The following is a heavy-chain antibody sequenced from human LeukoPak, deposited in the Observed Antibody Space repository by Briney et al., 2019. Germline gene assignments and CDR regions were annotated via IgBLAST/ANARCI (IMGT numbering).Heavy chain of an antibody. V-gene: IGHV3-23*01. Sequence: GGSLRLSCAASGFTVSSYYMSWVRQAPGKGLEWVSGVSGSGGDTNYADSAKGRFTISRDNSKNTLYLQMNSLRAEDTAVYYCARDQGGVGYWGQGTLVTVSS. D-gene: IGHD3-16*01. J-gene: IGHJ4*02. CDR3: ARDQGGVGY. CDR1: GFTVSSYY. CDR2: VSGSGGDT.